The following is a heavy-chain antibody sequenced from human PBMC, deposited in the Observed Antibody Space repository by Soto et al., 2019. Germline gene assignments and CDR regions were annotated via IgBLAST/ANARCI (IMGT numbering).Heavy chain of an antibody. CDR2: ITNTGGDT. D-gene: IGHD1-26*01. CDR1: GFTFSSYA. V-gene: IGHV3-23*01. CDR3: AKAFSGSYPNFDY. J-gene: IGHJ4*02. Sequence: GGSLRLSWAASGFTFSSYAMSWVRQAPGKGLEWVSIITNTGGDTLDADSVKGRFTVSRDNSKNTLYLQMNSLRAEDAAIYYCAKAFSGSYPNFDYWGQGTLVTVSS.